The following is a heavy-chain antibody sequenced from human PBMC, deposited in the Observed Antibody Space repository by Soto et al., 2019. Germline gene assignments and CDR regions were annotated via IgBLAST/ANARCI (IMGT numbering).Heavy chain of an antibody. D-gene: IGHD5-12*01. CDR2: INHSGST. J-gene: IGHJ4*02. CDR1: GGSFSGYY. CDR3: ARGRGGGYSGYDLDY. Sequence: SETLSLTCAVYGGSFSGYYWSWIRQPPGKGLEWIGEINHSGSTNYNPSLQSRVTISVDTSKNQFSLKLSSVTAADTAVYYCARGRGGGYSGYDLDYWGQGTLVTVSS. V-gene: IGHV4-34*01.